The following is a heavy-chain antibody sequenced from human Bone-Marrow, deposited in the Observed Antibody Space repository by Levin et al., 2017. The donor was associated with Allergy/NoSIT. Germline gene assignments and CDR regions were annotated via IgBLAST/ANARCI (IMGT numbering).Heavy chain of an antibody. CDR3: ASHRVFDNSGSVGFDA. D-gene: IGHD3-22*01. CDR1: GDSISRYY. Sequence: SETLSLTCTVSGDSISRYYWSWFRQPPGKGLEWIGYIWYTGTTKYNPSLKSRVTIFADTSKNQFSLNLASVIATDAATYYCASHRVFDNSGSVGFDAWGQGTLVTVSS. J-gene: IGHJ5*02. CDR2: IWYTGTT. V-gene: IGHV4-59*08.